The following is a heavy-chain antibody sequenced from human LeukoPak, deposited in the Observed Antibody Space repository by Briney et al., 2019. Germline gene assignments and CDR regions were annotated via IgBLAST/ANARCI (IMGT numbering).Heavy chain of an antibody. J-gene: IGHJ4*02. V-gene: IGHV4-39*01. CDR1: GGSISTNNYY. Sequence: PSETLSLTFTVSGGSISTNNYYWGWIRQPPGKGLEWIGTIYYRGSTYYKSSLKNRLTISVDTFKNQFSLKLSSVTAADTAVYFCARQGDGFKTANFDYWGQGTLVTVSS. CDR3: ARQGDGFKTANFDY. CDR2: IYYRGST. D-gene: IGHD5-24*01.